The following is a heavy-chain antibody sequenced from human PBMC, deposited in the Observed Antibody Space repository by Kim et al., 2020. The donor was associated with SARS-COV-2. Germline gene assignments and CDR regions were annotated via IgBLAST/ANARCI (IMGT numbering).Heavy chain of an antibody. Sequence: GGSLRLSCAASGFTFSSYGMHWVRQAPGKGLEWVAVISYDGSNKYYADSVKGRFTISRDNSKNTLYLQMNSLRAEDTAVYYCAKDFSWYRITYYFDYWGQGTLVTVSS. CDR2: ISYDGSNK. CDR3: AKDFSWYRITYYFDY. D-gene: IGHD6-13*01. V-gene: IGHV3-30*18. J-gene: IGHJ4*02. CDR1: GFTFSSYG.